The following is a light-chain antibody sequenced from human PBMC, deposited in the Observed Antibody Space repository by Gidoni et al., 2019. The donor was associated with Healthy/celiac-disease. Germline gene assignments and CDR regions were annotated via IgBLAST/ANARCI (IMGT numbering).Light chain of an antibody. J-gene: IGLJ2*01. CDR1: SSNTGNNY. CDR3: GTWDSSLSVVV. Sequence: QSVSTQPPSVSAVPGQKVTISCSGSSSNTGNNYVSWYQQLPGTAPKLLIYDNNKRPSGIPDRFSGSKSGTSATLGITGLQTGDEADYYCGTWDSSLSVVVFGGGTKLTVL. V-gene: IGLV1-51*01. CDR2: DNN.